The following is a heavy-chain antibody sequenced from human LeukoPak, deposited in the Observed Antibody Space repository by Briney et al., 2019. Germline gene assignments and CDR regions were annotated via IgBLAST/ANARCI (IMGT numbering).Heavy chain of an antibody. CDR2: INPNSGGT. J-gene: IGHJ3*02. V-gene: IGHV1-2*02. CDR3: ARDIAVAGTRAFDI. Sequence: ASVKVSCKASGYTFTSYYMHWVRQAPGQGLEWMGWINPNSGGTNYAQKFQGRVTMTRDTSISTAYMELSRLRSDDTAVYYCARDIAVAGTRAFDIWGQGTMVTVSS. CDR1: GYTFTSYY. D-gene: IGHD6-19*01.